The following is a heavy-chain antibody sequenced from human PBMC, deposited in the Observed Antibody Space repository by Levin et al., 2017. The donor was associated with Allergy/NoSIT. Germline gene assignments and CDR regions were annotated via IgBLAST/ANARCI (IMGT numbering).Heavy chain of an antibody. D-gene: IGHD5-12*01. Sequence: SVKVSCKASGGTFSSYTISWVRQAPGQGLEWMGRIIPILGIANYAQKFQGRVTITADKSTSTAYMELSSLRSEDTAVYYCAILLGYSGYDWGYYYYYMDGWGKGTTVTVSS. CDR2: IIPILGIA. CDR1: GGTFSSYT. J-gene: IGHJ6*03. V-gene: IGHV1-69*02. CDR3: AILLGYSGYDWGYYYYYMDG.